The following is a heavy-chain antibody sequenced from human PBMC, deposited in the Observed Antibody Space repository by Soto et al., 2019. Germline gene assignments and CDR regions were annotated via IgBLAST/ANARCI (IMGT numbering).Heavy chain of an antibody. CDR2: INHSGST. Sequence: TSETLSLTCAVYGGSFSGYYWSWIRQPPGKGLEWIGEINHSGSTNYNPSLKSRVTISVDTSKNQFSLKLSSVTAADTAVYYCARAGQNVVVPAAARTYYYYMDVWGKGTTVTVSS. V-gene: IGHV4-34*01. CDR1: GGSFSGYY. J-gene: IGHJ6*03. CDR3: ARAGQNVVVPAAARTYYYYMDV. D-gene: IGHD2-2*01.